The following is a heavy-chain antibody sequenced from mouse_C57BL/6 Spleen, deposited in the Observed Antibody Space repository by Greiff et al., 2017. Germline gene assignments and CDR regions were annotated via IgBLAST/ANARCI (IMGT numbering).Heavy chain of an antibody. CDR1: GFNIKDYY. Sequence: EVKLQESGAELVKPGASVKLSCTASGFNIKDYYMHWVKQRTEQGLEWIGRIDPEDGETKYAPKFQGKATITADKSSSTAYMQLSSLTSEASAVYYCAIEIYGSPDYWYFDVWGTGTTVTVSS. D-gene: IGHD1-1*01. CDR3: AIEIYGSPDYWYFDV. CDR2: IDPEDGET. J-gene: IGHJ1*03. V-gene: IGHV14-2*01.